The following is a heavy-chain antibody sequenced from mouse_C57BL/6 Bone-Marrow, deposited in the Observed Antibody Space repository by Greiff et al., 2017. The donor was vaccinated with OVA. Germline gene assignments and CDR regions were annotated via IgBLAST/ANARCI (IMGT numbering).Heavy chain of an antibody. CDR3: ARHTGDSSLYYFDY. J-gene: IGHJ2*01. CDR2: ISNGGGST. CDR1: GFTFSDYY. Sequence: EVQRVESGGGLVQPGGSLKLSCAASGFTFSDYYMYWVRQTPEKRLEWVAYISNGGGSTYYPDTVKGRFTISRDNAKNSLYLQMSRLKSEDTAMDYCARHTGDSSLYYFDYWGQGTTLTVSS. V-gene: IGHV5-12*01. D-gene: IGHD1-1*01.